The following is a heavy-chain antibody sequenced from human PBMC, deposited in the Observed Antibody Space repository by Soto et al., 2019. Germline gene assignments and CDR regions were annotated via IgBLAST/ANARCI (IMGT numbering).Heavy chain of an antibody. CDR3: ARMNILTGYYFDY. CDR1: GGSVSSGGYS. J-gene: IGHJ4*02. CDR2: IYQSGST. V-gene: IGHV4-30-2*01. Sequence: PSETLSLTCAVSGGSVSSGGYSWNWVRQPPGTGLEWIGYIYQSGSTYYNPSLKSRVTISVDRSKNQFSLKLSSVTAADTAVYFCARMNILTGYYFDYWGQGTLVTVCS. D-gene: IGHD3-9*01.